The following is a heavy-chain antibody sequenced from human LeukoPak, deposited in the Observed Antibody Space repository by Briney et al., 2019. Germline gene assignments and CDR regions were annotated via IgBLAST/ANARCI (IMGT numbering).Heavy chain of an antibody. CDR2: IYYSGST. Sequence: SETLSLTCTVSGGSISPYYWSWIRQPPGKGLEWIGYIYYSGSTNYIPSLKSRATITVDTSKNQFSLKLSSVTAADTAVYYCARTLGYCSGGSCYQNAFDFWGQGTMVTVSA. V-gene: IGHV4-59*01. CDR1: GGSISPYY. CDR3: ARTLGYCSGGSCYQNAFDF. D-gene: IGHD2-15*01. J-gene: IGHJ3*01.